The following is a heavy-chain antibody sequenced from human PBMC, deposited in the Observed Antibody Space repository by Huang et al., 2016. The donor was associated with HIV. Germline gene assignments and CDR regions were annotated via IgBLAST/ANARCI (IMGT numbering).Heavy chain of an antibody. V-gene: IGHV4-39*01. CDR1: GGSISSKNCY. Sequence: HLQLQESGTGLVKPSETLSLTCAVSGGSISSKNCYWGWISRPPGKGREWSGSIHYSGSTYQHPSLKSRVTISVDSSKNRYSLKLTSVAAADTAVYYWARQAGGGNIYNYYYGMDVWGQGTTVTVSS. J-gene: IGHJ6*02. CDR2: IHYSGST. D-gene: IGHD2-15*01. CDR3: ARQAGGGNIYNYYYGMDV.